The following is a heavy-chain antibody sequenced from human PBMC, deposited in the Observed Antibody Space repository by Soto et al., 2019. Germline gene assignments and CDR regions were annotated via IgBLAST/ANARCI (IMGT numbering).Heavy chain of an antibody. CDR3: ARVRSSGDSLGY. Sequence: QVQLQESGPGLVKPSETLSLTCTVSGGSVSSRSYYWSWIRQPPGKGLEWIGYIYYSGSTRYNPSLKSRVTISVDTSKNQFSLKLISVTAADTAVYYCARVRSSGDSLGYWGQGTLVTVSS. J-gene: IGHJ4*02. D-gene: IGHD3-22*01. V-gene: IGHV4-61*01. CDR1: GGSVSSRSYY. CDR2: IYYSGST.